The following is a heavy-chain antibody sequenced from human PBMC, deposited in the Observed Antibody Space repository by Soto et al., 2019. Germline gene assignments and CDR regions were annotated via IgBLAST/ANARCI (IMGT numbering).Heavy chain of an antibody. CDR2: ISYDGGNK. V-gene: IGHV3-30-3*01. CDR3: ALDKDQYDFWGGTLDS. CDR1: NFVFSVYA. D-gene: IGHD3-3*01. J-gene: IGHJ4*02. Sequence: QLVESGGGVVQPERSLKLSCTASNFVFSVYALHWVRQAPGQGLEWVALISYDGGNKYYADSVNGRFTISRDNSKNTRYLQMNSLRREDTAVYYCALDKDQYDFWGGTLDSWGQGTLVSVSS.